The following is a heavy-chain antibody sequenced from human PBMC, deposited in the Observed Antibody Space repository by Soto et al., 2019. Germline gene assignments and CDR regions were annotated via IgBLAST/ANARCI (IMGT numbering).Heavy chain of an antibody. CDR3: ARGAQLCFKWFDR. CDR2: IYYSVST. V-gene: IGHV4-59*01. CDR1: GGSISSYY. D-gene: IGHD5-18*01. Sequence: SETLSLTCTVSGGSISSYYWSWIRQPPGKGLEWIGYIYYSVSTNYNPSLKSRVTISVDTSKNQFSLKLSSVTAADTAVYYCARGAQLCFKWFDRWGRATLVT. J-gene: IGHJ5*02.